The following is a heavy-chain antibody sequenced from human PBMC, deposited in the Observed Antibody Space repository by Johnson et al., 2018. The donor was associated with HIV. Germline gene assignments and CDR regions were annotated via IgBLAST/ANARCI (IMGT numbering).Heavy chain of an antibody. V-gene: IGHV3-9*01. J-gene: IGHJ3*02. Sequence: VQLVESGGGLVQPGRSLRLSCAASGFTFDDYAMHWVRQAPGKGLEWVSGISWNSGSIGYADSVKGRSTISRDNSKNTLYLHMNSLRAEDTAVYYCARDSPRIVGVPDAFDIWGQGTMVTVSS. CDR1: GFTFDDYA. CDR3: ARDSPRIVGVPDAFDI. CDR2: ISWNSGSI. D-gene: IGHD1-26*01.